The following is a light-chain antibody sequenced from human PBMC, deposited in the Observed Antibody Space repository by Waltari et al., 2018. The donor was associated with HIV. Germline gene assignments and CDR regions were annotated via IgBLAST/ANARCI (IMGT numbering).Light chain of an antibody. CDR2: NTT. CDR1: SGSGSTDNY. J-gene: IGLJ3*02. CDR3: VLYVHRGFYE. V-gene: IGLV8-61*01. Sequence: QTVVTQEPSLSVSPGGTVTLNCGLTSGSGSTDNYHAWIQLTPGRSPRTLISNTTIRSFGVPDRFSGSILGNRAALIITGAQADDESDYYCVLYVHRGFYEFGGGTKVTVL.